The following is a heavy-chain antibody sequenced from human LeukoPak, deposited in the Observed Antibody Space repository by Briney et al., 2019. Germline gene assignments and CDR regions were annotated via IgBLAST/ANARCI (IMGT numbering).Heavy chain of an antibody. D-gene: IGHD3-9*01. J-gene: IGHJ6*03. Sequence: GGSLRLSCAASGFTFSSYWMHWVRQAPGKGLVWVSRINSDGSSTSYADSVKGRFTISRDNSKNTLFLEMNRLRAEDTAIYYCAKEAYYDILSGSEAEGFMDVWGKGTAVIVSS. CDR1: GFTFSSYW. CDR3: AKEAYYDILSGSEAEGFMDV. CDR2: INSDGSST. V-gene: IGHV3-74*01.